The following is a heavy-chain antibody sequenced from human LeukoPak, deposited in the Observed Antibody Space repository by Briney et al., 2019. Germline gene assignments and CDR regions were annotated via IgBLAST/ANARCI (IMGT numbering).Heavy chain of an antibody. CDR3: ERERVTTTAFDI. D-gene: IGHD5-12*01. J-gene: IGHJ3*02. Sequence: GGSLRLSCAASGFTFSSYPMSWVRQAPGKGLEWVSYITTSSSQIYYGDSVKGRFTISRDNDKNSLYLQMNSLRAEDTAVYYCERERVTTTAFDIWGQGTMVTVSS. CDR1: GFTFSSYP. V-gene: IGHV3-21*01. CDR2: ITTSSSQI.